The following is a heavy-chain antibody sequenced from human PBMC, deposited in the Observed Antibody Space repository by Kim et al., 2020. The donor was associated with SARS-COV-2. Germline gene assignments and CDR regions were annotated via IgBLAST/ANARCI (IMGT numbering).Heavy chain of an antibody. D-gene: IGHD6-6*01. V-gene: IGHV3-48*02. Sequence: GGSLRLSCAASGFTFSSYSMNWVRQAPGKGLEWVSYISSSSSTIYYADSVKGRFTISRDNAKNSLYLQMNSLRDEDTAVYYCARDFLSIAARPYAFDIWGQGTMVTVSS. J-gene: IGHJ3*02. CDR1: GFTFSSYS. CDR3: ARDFLSIAARPYAFDI. CDR2: ISSSSSTI.